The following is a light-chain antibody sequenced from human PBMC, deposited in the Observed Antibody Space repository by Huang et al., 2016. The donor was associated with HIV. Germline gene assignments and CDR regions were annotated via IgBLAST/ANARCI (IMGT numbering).Light chain of an antibody. CDR2: AAS. J-gene: IGKJ3*01. V-gene: IGKV1-9*01. Sequence: IQLTQSPSSLSASVGDRVTITCRASPGIGRYFVWYQQKPGKAPKLLIYAASTLQRGVPSRFSGSGSGTDCTLTIGSLQPEDFATYYCQQLKTYPITFGPGTQVDIK. CDR1: PGIGRY. CDR3: QQLKTYPIT.